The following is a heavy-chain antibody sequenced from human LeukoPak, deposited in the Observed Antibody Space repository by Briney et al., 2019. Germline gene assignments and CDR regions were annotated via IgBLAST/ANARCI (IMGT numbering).Heavy chain of an antibody. J-gene: IGHJ4*02. Sequence: GGSLRLSCAASGFTFSNAWMSWVRQAPGKGLEWVGRIKSKTDGRTTDYAAPVKGRFTISRDDSKNTLYLQMNSLKTEDTAVYYCTTDHLYSSSWYSDYWGQGTLVTVSS. CDR2: IKSKTDGRTT. V-gene: IGHV3-15*01. D-gene: IGHD6-13*01. CDR3: TTDHLYSSSWYSDY. CDR1: GFTFSNAW.